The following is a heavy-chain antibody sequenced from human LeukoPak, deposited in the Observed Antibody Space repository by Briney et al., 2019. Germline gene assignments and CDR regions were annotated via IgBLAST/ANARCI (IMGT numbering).Heavy chain of an antibody. CDR3: ARDEDGSGTYRF. CDR2: INPYRGGT. CDR1: GYDFTDYY. J-gene: IGHJ4*02. V-gene: IGHV1-2*02. Sequence: ASVKVSCKASGYDFTDYYINWVRQAPGQGLEWMGWINPYRGGTNYAQNFQGRVTMTWDTSVSTAYMELSRLRSADTAVYYCARDEDGSGTYRFWGQGILVTVSS. D-gene: IGHD3-10*01.